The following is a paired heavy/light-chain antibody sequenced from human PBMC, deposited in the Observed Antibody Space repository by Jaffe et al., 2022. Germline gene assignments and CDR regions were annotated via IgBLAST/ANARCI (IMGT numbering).Light chain of an antibody. CDR2: ASS. CDR3: LQHNSYPWT. CDR1: QGISNY. Sequence: DIQMTQSPSAMSASVGDRVTITCRASQGISNYLAWFQQKPGKVPKRLIYASSSLQSGVPSRFSGSGSGTEFTLTISSLQPEDFATYYCLQHNSYPWTFGQGTKVEIK. V-gene: IGKV1-17*03. J-gene: IGKJ1*01.
Heavy chain of an antibody. CDR3: ASSYCSGGSCLYSPPLGDY. CDR2: INPSGGST. CDR1: GYTFTSYY. Sequence: QVQLVQSGAEVKKPGASVKVSCKASGYTFTSYYMHWVRQAPGQGLEWMGIINPSGGSTSYAQKFQGRVTMTRDTSTSTVYMELSSLRSEDTAVYYCASSYCSGGSCLYSPPLGDYWGQGTLVTVSS. D-gene: IGHD2-15*01. J-gene: IGHJ4*02. V-gene: IGHV1-46*01.